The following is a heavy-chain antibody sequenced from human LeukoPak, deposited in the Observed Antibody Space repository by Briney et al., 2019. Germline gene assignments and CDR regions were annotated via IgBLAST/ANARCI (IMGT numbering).Heavy chain of an antibody. CDR2: INPNSGGT. V-gene: IGHV1-2*02. CDR1: GGTFSSYA. D-gene: IGHD3-22*01. CDR3: ARVRVYYDSSGYYGY. Sequence: GASVKVSCKASGGTFSSYAISWVRQAPGQGLEWMGGINPNSGGTNYAQKFQGRVTMTRDTSISTAYMELSRLRSDDTAVYYCARVRVYYDSSGYYGYWGQGTLVTVSS. J-gene: IGHJ4*02.